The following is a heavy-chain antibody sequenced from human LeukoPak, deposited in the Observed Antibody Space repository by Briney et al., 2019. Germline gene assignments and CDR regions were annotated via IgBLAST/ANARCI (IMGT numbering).Heavy chain of an antibody. Sequence: GESLQISCQGSGSSFTRYWIGWVRQMPGKGLEWMGIIYPGDSDTRYSPSFQGQVTISADKSISTAYLQWSSLKASDTAMYYCARLIRSGYDQQGYYMDVWGKGTTVTVSS. CDR1: GSSFTRYW. J-gene: IGHJ6*03. V-gene: IGHV5-51*01. D-gene: IGHD5-12*01. CDR3: ARLIRSGYDQQGYYMDV. CDR2: IYPGDSDT.